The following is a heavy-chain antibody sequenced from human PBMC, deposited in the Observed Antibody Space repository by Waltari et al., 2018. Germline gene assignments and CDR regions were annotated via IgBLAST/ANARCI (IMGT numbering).Heavy chain of an antibody. D-gene: IGHD4-17*01. CDR1: GFTFSSSS. CDR3: ARDFLYGDLLPQC. CDR2: ISSSSSTI. Sequence: EVQLVESGGGLVQPGGSLRLSCAASGFTFSSSSMNWVRQAPGKGLEWVSYISSSSSTIYYADSVKGRFTISRDNAKNSLYLQMNSLRAEDTAVYYCARDFLYGDLLPQCWGQGTLVTVSS. J-gene: IGHJ4*02. V-gene: IGHV3-48*01.